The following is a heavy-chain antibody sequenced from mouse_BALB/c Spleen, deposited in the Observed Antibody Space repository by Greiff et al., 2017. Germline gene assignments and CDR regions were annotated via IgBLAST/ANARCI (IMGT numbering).Heavy chain of an antibody. V-gene: IGHV3-8*02. Sequence: EVKLQESGPSLVKPSQTLSLTCSVTGDSITSGYWNWIRKFPGNKLEYMGYISYSGSTYYNPSLKSRISITRDTSKNQYYLQLNSVTTEDTATYYCARLRDGYWGFAYWGQGTLVTVSA. D-gene: IGHD2-3*01. CDR2: ISYSGST. J-gene: IGHJ3*01. CDR3: ARLRDGYWGFAY. CDR1: GDSITSGY.